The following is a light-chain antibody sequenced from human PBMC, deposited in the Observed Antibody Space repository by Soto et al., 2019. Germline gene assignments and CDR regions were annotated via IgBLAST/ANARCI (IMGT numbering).Light chain of an antibody. V-gene: IGKV3-15*01. CDR3: QQYNSFPLT. Sequence: TQSPATLSVSPGERATLSCRASQNIRDNLAWYQQRPGQAPRLLIYGTSTRATGVPARFSGRGFGTDFTLTIHRLQSEDFATYYCQQYNSFPLTFGPGTKVDIK. CDR1: QNIRDN. CDR2: GTS. J-gene: IGKJ3*01.